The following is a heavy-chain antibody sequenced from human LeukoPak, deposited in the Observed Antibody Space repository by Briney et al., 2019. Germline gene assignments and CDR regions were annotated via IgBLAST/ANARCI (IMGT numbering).Heavy chain of an antibody. CDR2: IYHSGST. V-gene: IGHV4-38-2*02. J-gene: IGHJ5*02. CDR1: GYSISSGYY. CDR3: ARDAYYYDSSGYQNWFDP. D-gene: IGHD3-22*01. Sequence: PSETLSLTCTVSGYSISSGYYWGWIRQPPGKGLEWIGSIYHSGSTYYNPSLKSRVTISVDTSKNQFSLKLSSVTAADTAVYYCARDAYYYDSSGYQNWFDPWGQGTLVTVSS.